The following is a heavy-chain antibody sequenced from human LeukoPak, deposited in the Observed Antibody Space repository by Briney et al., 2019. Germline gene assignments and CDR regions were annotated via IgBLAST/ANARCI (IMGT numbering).Heavy chain of an antibody. CDR1: GGTFSSYA. CDR3: ARAPRSNGSRSYYTNPLDY. V-gene: IGHV1-69*04. Sequence: SVKVSCKASGGTFSSYAISWVRQAPGQGLEWMGRIIPILGIANYAQKFQGRVTITADKSTSTAYMELSSLRSEDTAVYYCARAPRSNGSRSYYTNPLDYWGQGTLVTVSS. D-gene: IGHD3-10*01. CDR2: IIPILGIA. J-gene: IGHJ4*02.